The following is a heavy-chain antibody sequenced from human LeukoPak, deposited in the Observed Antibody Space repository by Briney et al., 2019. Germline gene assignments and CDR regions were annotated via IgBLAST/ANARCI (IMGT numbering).Heavy chain of an antibody. CDR1: GFTFYDYA. V-gene: IGHV3-9*01. CDR3: AKDFGADYYDSSGYYYSYFDY. D-gene: IGHD3-22*01. CDR2: ISWNSRSI. J-gene: IGHJ4*02. Sequence: GGSLRLSCAASGFTFYDYAMHWVRQAPGKGLEWVSGISWNSRSIGYVDSVKGRFTISRDNAKNSLYLQMNSLRAEDTALYYCAKDFGADYYDSSGYYYSYFDYWGQGTLVTVSS.